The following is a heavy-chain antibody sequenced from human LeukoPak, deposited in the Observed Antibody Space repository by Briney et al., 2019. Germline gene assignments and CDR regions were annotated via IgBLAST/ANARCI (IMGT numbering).Heavy chain of an antibody. J-gene: IGHJ6*03. CDR1: GITFSTYA. CDR3: AKDSSSYDWGYMDV. Sequence: GGSLRLSCAVSGITFSTYAMSWVRQAPGKGLEWVSLIGGSDGRTRYADSVKGRFTISRDNSKNTLYLEMNSLRAEDTAVYYCAKDSSSYDWGYMDVWGKGTTVTISS. D-gene: IGHD3-22*01. V-gene: IGHV3-23*01. CDR2: IGGSDGRT.